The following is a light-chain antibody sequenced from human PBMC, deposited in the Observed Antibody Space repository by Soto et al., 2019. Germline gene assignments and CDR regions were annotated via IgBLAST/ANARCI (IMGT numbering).Light chain of an antibody. CDR1: SSDVGDYNY. CDR2: DVS. Sequence: QSAVTQPRSVSGSPGQSVTISCTGTSSDVGDYNYVSWYHQYPGKAPKLVLYDVSKRPSGVPDRFSGSKSGNTASLIISGLQAGDEADYYCCSFAGSYTFGVFGGGTKLTVL. CDR3: CSFAGSYTFGV. V-gene: IGLV2-11*01. J-gene: IGLJ3*02.